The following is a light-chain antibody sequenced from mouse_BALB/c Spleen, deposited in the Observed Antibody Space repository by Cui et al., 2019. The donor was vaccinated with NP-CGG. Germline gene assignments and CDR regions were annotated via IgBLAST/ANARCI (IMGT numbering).Light chain of an antibody. CDR1: TGAVTTNNY. CDR2: GTN. Sequence: QPAVTQESAPTTSPGETVTLTCRSSTGAVTTNNYANWVQEKPDHLFTGLIGGTNNRAPGVPARFSGFLIGDKAALTITGAQTEDEAIYFCALWYSNHWVFGGGTKLTVL. V-gene: IGLV1*01. CDR3: ALWYSNHWV. J-gene: IGLJ1*01.